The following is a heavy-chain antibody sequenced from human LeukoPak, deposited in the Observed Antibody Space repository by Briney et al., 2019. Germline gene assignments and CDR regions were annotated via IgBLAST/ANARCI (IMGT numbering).Heavy chain of an antibody. J-gene: IGHJ4*02. Sequence: GGSLRLSCAASGFTVNSSYINWIRQAPGKGLEWVSAISGSGGSTYYADSVKGRFTISRDNSKNTLYLQMNSLRAEDTAVYYCASRNSYGYREYYFDYWGQGTLVTVSS. V-gene: IGHV3-23*01. CDR2: ISGSGGST. D-gene: IGHD5-18*01. CDR1: GFTVNSSY. CDR3: ASRNSYGYREYYFDY.